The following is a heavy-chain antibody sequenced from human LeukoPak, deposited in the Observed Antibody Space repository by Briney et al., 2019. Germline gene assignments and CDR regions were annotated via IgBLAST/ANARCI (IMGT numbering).Heavy chain of an antibody. Sequence: PSETLSLTCIVSGGSISNYYWSWIRQPPGKGLEWIGSIYHSGSTYYNPSLKSRVTISVDTSKNQFSLKLSSVTAADTAVYYCARVEGRDGYNYPYYFDYWGQGTLVTVSS. D-gene: IGHD5-24*01. CDR1: GGSISNYY. CDR3: ARVEGRDGYNYPYYFDY. J-gene: IGHJ4*02. CDR2: IYHSGST. V-gene: IGHV4-38-2*02.